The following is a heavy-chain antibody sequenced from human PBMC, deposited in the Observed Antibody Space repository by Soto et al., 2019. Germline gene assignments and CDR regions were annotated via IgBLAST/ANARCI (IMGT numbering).Heavy chain of an antibody. J-gene: IGHJ6*02. CDR1: GFTVSSNY. V-gene: IGHV3-21*01. CDR2: IGDSGSYI. CDR3: VREPNYADYRLGSV. D-gene: IGHD4-17*01. Sequence: GGSLRLSCAASGFTVSSNYMSWVRQAPGKGLEWVSDIGDSGSYIHYADSVEGRYTISRDNAKNSLYLQMKSLRAEDTAVYYCVREPNYADYRLGSVWGQGTTVTVSS.